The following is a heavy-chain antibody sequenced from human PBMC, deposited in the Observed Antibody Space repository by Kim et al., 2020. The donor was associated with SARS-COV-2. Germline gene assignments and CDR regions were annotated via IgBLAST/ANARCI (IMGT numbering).Heavy chain of an antibody. D-gene: IGHD3-3*01. Sequence: SETLSLTCTVSGGSISSSSYYWGWIRQPPGKGLEWIGSIYYSGSTYYNPSLKSRVTISVDTSKNQFSLKLSSVTAADTAMYYCARGFFRAKPGAFAIWG. CDR3: ARGFFRAKPGAFAI. J-gene: IGHJ3*02. CDR1: GGSISSSSYY. CDR2: IYYSGST. V-gene: IGHV4-39*07.